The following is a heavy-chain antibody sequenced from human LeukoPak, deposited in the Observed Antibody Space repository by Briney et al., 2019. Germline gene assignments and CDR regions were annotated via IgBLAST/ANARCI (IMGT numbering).Heavy chain of an antibody. Sequence: GGSLRLSCAASGFTFSNYAMSWVRRAPGKGLEWVSSISGKDDSTYYADSVKGRFTISRDNSKNTLYVQMNSLRAEDTAIYYCARPQGSGSYYFDYWGQGTLVTVSS. V-gene: IGHV3-23*01. D-gene: IGHD3-10*01. J-gene: IGHJ4*02. CDR3: ARPQGSGSYYFDY. CDR1: GFTFSNYA. CDR2: ISGKDDST.